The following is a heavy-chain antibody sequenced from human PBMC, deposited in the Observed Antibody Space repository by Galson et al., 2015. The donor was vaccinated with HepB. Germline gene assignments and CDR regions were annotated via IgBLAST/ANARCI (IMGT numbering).Heavy chain of an antibody. V-gene: IGHV3-64D*06. Sequence: SLRLSCAAPGFTFSSYAMHWVRQAPGKGLEYVSAISSNGGSTYYADSVKGRFTISRDNSKNTLYLQMSSLRPEDTAVYYCVKVGWFEGDYWGQGTLVTVSS. J-gene: IGHJ4*02. CDR2: ISSNGGST. CDR1: GFTFSSYA. D-gene: IGHD3-10*01. CDR3: VKVGWFEGDY.